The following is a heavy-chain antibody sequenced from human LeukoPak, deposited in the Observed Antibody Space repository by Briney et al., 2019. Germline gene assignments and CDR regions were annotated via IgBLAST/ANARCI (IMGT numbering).Heavy chain of an antibody. J-gene: IGHJ4*02. Sequence: SQTLSLTCATSGDSVSSNTGGWNWIRQSPSRGLEWLGRTYYRSKWYYDYAVSVKSRITINPDTSKNQFSLQLNSVTPEDTAVYYCARGGLVASIRGYFDYWAQGTLVTVSS. D-gene: IGHD5-12*01. V-gene: IGHV6-1*01. CDR3: ARGGLVASIRGYFDY. CDR1: GDSVSSNTGG. CDR2: TYYRSKWYY.